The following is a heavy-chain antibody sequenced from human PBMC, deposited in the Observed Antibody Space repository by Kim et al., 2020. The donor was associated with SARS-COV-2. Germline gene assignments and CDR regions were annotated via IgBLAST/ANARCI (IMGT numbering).Heavy chain of an antibody. J-gene: IGHJ6*01. V-gene: IGHV4-4*07. Sequence: SETLSLTCTVSGGSISSYYWSWIRQPAGKGLEWSGRIYTSGSTNYNPSLKSRVTMSVDTSKNQFSLKLSSLTDAESAVYYCARERAWSGYLTPYYYYGM. D-gene: IGHD3-3*01. CDR1: GGSISSYY. CDR3: ARERAWSGYLTPYYYYGM. CDR2: IYTSGST.